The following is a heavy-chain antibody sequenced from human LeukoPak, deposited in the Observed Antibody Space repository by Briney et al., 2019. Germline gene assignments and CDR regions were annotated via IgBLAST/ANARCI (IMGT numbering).Heavy chain of an antibody. V-gene: IGHV4-39*01. CDR3: ARRNTGDYNRFDP. CDR2: IYYSGDT. Sequence: PSETLSLTCTVSGGSISSDTYYWGWIRQPPGKGLEWIGRIYYSGDTYYNPSLESRVTISVDTSKNQFSLRLNSVTAADTAVYYCARRNTGDYNRFDPWGQGTLVIVSS. D-gene: IGHD7-27*01. J-gene: IGHJ5*02. CDR1: GGSISSDTYY.